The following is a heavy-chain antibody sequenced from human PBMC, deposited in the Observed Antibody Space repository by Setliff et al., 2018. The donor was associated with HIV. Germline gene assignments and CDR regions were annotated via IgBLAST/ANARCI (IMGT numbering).Heavy chain of an antibody. CDR3: AKERVTMVRGVMLPGDV. D-gene: IGHD3-10*01. J-gene: IGHJ6*04. CDR2: IDPTGTYT. CDR1: GLTLSTYS. Sequence: PGGSLRLSCAASGLTLSTYSMSWVRQAPGKGLEWVSAIDPTGTYTYYADAVKGRFTISRDNSKNTLYLQMNSLRAEDTAVYYCAKERVTMVRGVMLPGDVWGKGTTVTVSS. V-gene: IGHV3-23*05.